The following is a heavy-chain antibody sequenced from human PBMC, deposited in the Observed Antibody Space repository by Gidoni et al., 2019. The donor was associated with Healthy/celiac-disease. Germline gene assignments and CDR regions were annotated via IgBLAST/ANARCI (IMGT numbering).Heavy chain of an antibody. CDR3: ARGVIAVAAYYYYYYGMDV. CDR1: GFTFSSYW. J-gene: IGHJ6*02. Sequence: EVQLVESGGGLVQPGGSLRLSCAASGFTFSSYWMHWVRQAPGKGLVWVSRINSDGSSTSYADSVKGRFTISRDNAKNTLYLQMNSLRAEDTAVYYCARGVIAVAAYYYYYYGMDVWGQGTTVTVSS. V-gene: IGHV3-74*01. D-gene: IGHD6-19*01. CDR2: INSDGSST.